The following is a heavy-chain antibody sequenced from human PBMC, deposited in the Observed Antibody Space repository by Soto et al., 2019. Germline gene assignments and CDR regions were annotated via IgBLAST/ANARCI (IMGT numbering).Heavy chain of an antibody. Sequence: PLEILSLTCSVSGGSISSYYWSWIRQPPGKGLEWIAYIYNSGTTNYNPSLKSRTTISVDTSKNQFSLKLNSVTAADTAVYYCARTYDDSGPNSGGYGFDIWGQGTMVTVSS. CDR2: IYNSGTT. CDR1: GGSISSYY. V-gene: IGHV4-59*01. J-gene: IGHJ3*02. CDR3: ARTYDDSGPNSGGYGFDI. D-gene: IGHD3-22*01.